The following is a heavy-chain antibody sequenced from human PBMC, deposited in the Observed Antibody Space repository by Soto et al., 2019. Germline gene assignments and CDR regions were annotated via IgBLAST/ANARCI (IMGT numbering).Heavy chain of an antibody. J-gene: IGHJ4*02. CDR2: IYPGDSDT. Sequence: PGESLKISCKASGYILTDYWIAWVRQLPGKGLEWMGIIYPGDSDTKYSPSFQGQVTISADRSISTAYLQWSSLKASDTAMYYCATLDRSSSYFGFDYWGQGTVVTVSS. D-gene: IGHD6-13*01. V-gene: IGHV5-51*01. CDR1: GYILTDYW. CDR3: ATLDRSSSYFGFDY.